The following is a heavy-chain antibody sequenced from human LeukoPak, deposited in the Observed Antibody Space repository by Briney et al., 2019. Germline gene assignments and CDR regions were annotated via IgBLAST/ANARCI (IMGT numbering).Heavy chain of an antibody. CDR3: ARVAAAITPVDY. D-gene: IGHD2-2*02. V-gene: IGHV3-30-3*01. Sequence: PGGSLRLSCAASGFTFSSYAMHWVRQAPGKGLEWVAVISYDGSNKYYADPVKGRFTISRENSKNTLYLQMNSLGAEDTAVYYCARVAAAITPVDYWGQGTLVTVSS. CDR1: GFTFSSYA. J-gene: IGHJ4*02. CDR2: ISYDGSNK.